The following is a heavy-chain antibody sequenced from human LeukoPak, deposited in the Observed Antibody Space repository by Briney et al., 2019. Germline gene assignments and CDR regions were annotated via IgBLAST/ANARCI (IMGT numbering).Heavy chain of an antibody. CDR3: ARHYDDLWWYFDL. J-gene: IGHJ2*01. CDR2: IYPGDSDT. D-gene: IGHD3/OR15-3a*01. V-gene: IGHV5-51*01. CDR1: GYSFTSYW. Sequence: GESLKISCKGSGYSFTSYWIGWVRQMPGKGLEWMGIIYPGDSDTRYRPAFQGLVTISADKSISTAYLQWSSLKASDTAMYYCARHYDDLWWYFDLWGRGTLVTVSS.